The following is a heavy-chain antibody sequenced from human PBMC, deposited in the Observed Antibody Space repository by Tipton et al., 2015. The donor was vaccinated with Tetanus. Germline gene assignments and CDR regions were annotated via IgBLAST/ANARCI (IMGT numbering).Heavy chain of an antibody. CDR2: IYYTGNT. CDR3: ARRSVSARFDD. CDR1: GGSIRSGGFY. Sequence: LRLSCTVSGGSIRSGGFYWSWIRQHPVKGLEWIGYIYYTGNTYYNPSLKSRFTISVDTSKNQFSLKLSSVTAADTAVYYCARRSVSARFDDWGQGTLVTVSS. J-gene: IGHJ4*02. D-gene: IGHD6-6*01. V-gene: IGHV4-31*02.